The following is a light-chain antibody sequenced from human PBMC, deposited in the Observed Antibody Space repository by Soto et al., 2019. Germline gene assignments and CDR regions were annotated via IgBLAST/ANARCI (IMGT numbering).Light chain of an antibody. CDR3: QQYQTYSWT. Sequence: DIQMTQSPSTLSASVGDRVTITCRASQNINDWLAWYQQKPGKAPKLLVYKASGLESGVPSRFSGSGFGTEFTLTISSLQPDDFATSYCQQYQTYSWTFGQGAKVEAK. CDR2: KAS. V-gene: IGKV1-5*03. CDR1: QNINDW. J-gene: IGKJ1*01.